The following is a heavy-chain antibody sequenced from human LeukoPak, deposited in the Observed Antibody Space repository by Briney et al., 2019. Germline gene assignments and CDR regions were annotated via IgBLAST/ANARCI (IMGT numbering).Heavy chain of an antibody. CDR1: GGSISSYY. D-gene: IGHD3-16*02. CDR2: IYYSGST. J-gene: IGHJ6*03. CDR3: ARAMITFGGVIDLSYYYYMDV. Sequence: SETLSLTCTVSGGSISSYYWSWIRQPPGKGLEWIGYIYYSGSTNYNPSLKSRVTISVDTSKNQFSLKLSSVTAADTAVYYCARAMITFGGVIDLSYYYYMDVWGKGTTVTVSS. V-gene: IGHV4-59*01.